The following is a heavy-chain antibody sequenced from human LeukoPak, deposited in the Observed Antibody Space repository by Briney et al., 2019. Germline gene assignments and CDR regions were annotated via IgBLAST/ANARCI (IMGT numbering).Heavy chain of an antibody. CDR1: GGSIRSYY. CDR3: ARVRDRAVDY. V-gene: IGHV4-59*01. CDR2: LYFSGST. D-gene: IGHD2-15*01. Sequence: PSETLSLTCTVSGGSIRSYYWSWIRQPPGKGLEWIGCLYFSGSTNYNPSIKSRVTISIDASKNQFSLKLSSVTAADTAVYYCARVRDRAVDYWGQGTLVTVSS. J-gene: IGHJ4*02.